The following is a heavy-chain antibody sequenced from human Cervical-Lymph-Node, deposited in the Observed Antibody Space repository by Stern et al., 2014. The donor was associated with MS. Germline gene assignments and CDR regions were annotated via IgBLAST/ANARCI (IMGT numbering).Heavy chain of an antibody. CDR2: ITNVGST. V-gene: IGHV3-53*01. CDR3: ARDTSSPERSDW. CDR1: GFTVSRDY. Sequence: VQLVESGGGVIQPGGSLRLSCTASGFTVSRDYMTWVRQAPGKGLEWGSLITNVGSTFYTDSVKGRFPISRDDSKNTVYLHMTSLRAEDTAMYYCARDTSSPERSDWWGQGTLVTVSS. D-gene: IGHD1-1*01. J-gene: IGHJ4*02.